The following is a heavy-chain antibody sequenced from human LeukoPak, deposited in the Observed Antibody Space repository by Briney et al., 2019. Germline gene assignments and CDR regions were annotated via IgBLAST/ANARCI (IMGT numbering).Heavy chain of an antibody. CDR1: GGSFSGYY. V-gene: IGHV4-34*01. J-gene: IGHJ6*03. CDR2: INHSGST. Sequence: SETLSLTCAVYGGSFSGYYWSWIRQPPGKGLEWIGEINHSGSTSYNPSLKSRVTISVDTSKNQFSLKLSSVTAADTAVYYCARGSTDYRYYYYYMDVWGKGTTVTVSS. D-gene: IGHD4-11*01. CDR3: ARGSTDYRYYYYYMDV.